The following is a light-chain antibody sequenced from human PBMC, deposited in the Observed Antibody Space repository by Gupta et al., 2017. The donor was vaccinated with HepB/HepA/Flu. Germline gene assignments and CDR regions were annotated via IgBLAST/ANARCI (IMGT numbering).Light chain of an antibody. Sequence: DIQMTQFPSSLSASLGDRVTITCRASQNINSHLNWYQQKPGKAPKLLICAASTLQSGVPSRFSGSGYGTDFTLTITSLQPEDFATYYCQQSFSTPRTFGQGTKVEIK. V-gene: IGKV1-39*01. CDR2: AAS. CDR1: QNINSH. CDR3: QQSFSTPRT. J-gene: IGKJ1*01.